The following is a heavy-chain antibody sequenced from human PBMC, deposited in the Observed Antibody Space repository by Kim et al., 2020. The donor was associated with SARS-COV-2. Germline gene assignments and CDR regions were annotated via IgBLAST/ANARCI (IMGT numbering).Heavy chain of an antibody. Sequence: ASVKVSCKASGYTFTSYAMNWVRQAPGQGLEWMGWINTNTGNPTYAQGFTGRVVFSLDTSVSTAYLQISSLKAEDTAVYYCARDMWGSYRYTPDDYWGQGTLVTVSS. CDR3: ARDMWGSYRYTPDDY. CDR2: INTNTGNP. V-gene: IGHV7-4-1*02. CDR1: GYTFTSYA. J-gene: IGHJ4*02. D-gene: IGHD3-16*02.